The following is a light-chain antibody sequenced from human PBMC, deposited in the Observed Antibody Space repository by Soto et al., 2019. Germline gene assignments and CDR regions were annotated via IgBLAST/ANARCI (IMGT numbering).Light chain of an antibody. CDR2: VAS. CDR3: QQLNSRPYT. V-gene: IGKV1-9*01. CDR1: QDISLY. Sequence: IQLTQSPSSLSAYVGDRVTITCRASQDISLYSAWYQQKPGKAPKLLSYVASTLESGVPSRFSGSGSGTDFTLTISSRQPEDFATYYCQQLNSRPYTCGQGTKLEIK. J-gene: IGKJ2*01.